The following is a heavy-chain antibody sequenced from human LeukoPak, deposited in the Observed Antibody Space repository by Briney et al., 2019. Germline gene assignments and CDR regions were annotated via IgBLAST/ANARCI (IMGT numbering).Heavy chain of an antibody. J-gene: IGHJ6*03. V-gene: IGHV4-34*01. D-gene: IGHD1-26*01. Sequence: SETLSLTCAVYGGTFSGYYWSWIRQPPGKRLEWVGESNDSGGTNYNPSLKSRVTISADKSKNQVSLKLTSVTAADTAVYYCARLSVIVGSTLEYYYYHMDVWGQGTTVTVSS. CDR1: GGTFSGYY. CDR3: ARLSVIVGSTLEYYYYHMDV. CDR2: SNDSGGT.